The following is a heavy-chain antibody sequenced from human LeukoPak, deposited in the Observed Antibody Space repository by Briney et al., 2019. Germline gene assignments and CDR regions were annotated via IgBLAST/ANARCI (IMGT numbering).Heavy chain of an antibody. Sequence: GGSLRLSCAASGFTVRNNYMSWVRQALGKGLEWVSVIYSGGSTYYADSVKGRFTFSKDNSKNTLYLQMTNLRVEDTAAYYCARGVGQDAFDIWGQGTMVTVSS. V-gene: IGHV3-53*01. CDR2: IYSGGST. J-gene: IGHJ3*02. CDR1: GFTVRNNY. D-gene: IGHD1-26*01. CDR3: ARGVGQDAFDI.